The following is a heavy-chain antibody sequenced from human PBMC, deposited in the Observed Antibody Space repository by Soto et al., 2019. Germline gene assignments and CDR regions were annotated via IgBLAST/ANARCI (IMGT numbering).Heavy chain of an antibody. Sequence: PGGSLRLSCAASGFSLSSHWMHWVRQAPGKGLVWVSRINSDGSSTGYADSVKGRFTISRDNAKNTLYLQMDSLRAEDTAVYYCARQQLYAFDIWGQGTMVTVSS. J-gene: IGHJ3*02. CDR2: INSDGSST. V-gene: IGHV3-74*01. CDR1: GFSLSSHW. CDR3: ARQQLYAFDI. D-gene: IGHD6-13*01.